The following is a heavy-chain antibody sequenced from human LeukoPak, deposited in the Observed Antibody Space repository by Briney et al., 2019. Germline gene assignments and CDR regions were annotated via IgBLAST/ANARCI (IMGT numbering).Heavy chain of an antibody. D-gene: IGHD6-25*01. CDR1: GYSFTSYW. Sequence: GESLKISCETSGYSFTSYWIGWVRQMPGKGLEWMGIIYPGDFDTRYSPSFQGQVTISADKSISTAYMQWISLEASDTAMYYCARFQGGNNRCYFDIWGQGAMVTVSS. CDR2: IYPGDFDT. V-gene: IGHV5-51*01. J-gene: IGHJ3*02. CDR3: ARFQGGNNRCYFDI.